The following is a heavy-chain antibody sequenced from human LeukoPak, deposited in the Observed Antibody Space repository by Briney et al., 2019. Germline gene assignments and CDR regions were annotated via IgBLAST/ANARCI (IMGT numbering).Heavy chain of an antibody. CDR1: GYSISSGYY. V-gene: IGHV4-61*05. J-gene: IGHJ6*03. D-gene: IGHD3-10*01. CDR3: ARGIWFGEGYYFYTDV. CDR2: IYYSGST. Sequence: SETLSLTCTVSGYSISSGYYWGWIRQPPGKGLEWIGYIYYSGSTHYNPSLKSRLTISLDKAKKQFSLKVSSVTAADTAVYYCARGIWFGEGYYFYTDVWGKGTTVTISS.